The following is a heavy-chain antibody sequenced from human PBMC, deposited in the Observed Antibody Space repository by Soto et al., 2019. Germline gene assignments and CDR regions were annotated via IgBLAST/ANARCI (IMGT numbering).Heavy chain of an antibody. D-gene: IGHD6-6*01. CDR1: GYTFTSYG. V-gene: IGHV1-18*01. CDR3: ARESTEYSSPRWGIDY. Sequence: GASVKVSCKASGYTFTSYGISWVRQAPGQGLEWMGWISAYNGNTNYAQKLQGRVTMTTDTSTSTAYMELRSLRSDDTAVYYCARESTEYSSPRWGIDYWGQGTLVTVSS. J-gene: IGHJ4*02. CDR2: ISAYNGNT.